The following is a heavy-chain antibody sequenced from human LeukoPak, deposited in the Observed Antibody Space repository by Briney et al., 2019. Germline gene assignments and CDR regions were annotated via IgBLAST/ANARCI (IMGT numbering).Heavy chain of an antibody. Sequence: GGSLRLSCAASGFTFSSYEMNWVRQAPGKGLEWVSYISSSGSTIYYADSMKGRFTISRDNAKNSLYLQMNSLRAEHTAVYYCAREGSTIDYWGQGTLVTVSS. D-gene: IGHD6-13*01. CDR3: AREGSTIDY. V-gene: IGHV3-48*03. CDR2: ISSSGSTI. CDR1: GFTFSSYE. J-gene: IGHJ4*02.